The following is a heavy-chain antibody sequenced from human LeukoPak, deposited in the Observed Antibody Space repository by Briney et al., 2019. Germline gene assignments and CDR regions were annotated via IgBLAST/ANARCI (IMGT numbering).Heavy chain of an antibody. D-gene: IGHD3-10*01. CDR3: TRGGDRVFDL. Sequence: GGSLRLSCAASGFTFDDYAMHWVRQAPGKGLEWVSGISWNSGSIGYADSVKGRFTVSRDNAKNMVYLQMNSLRAGDSAVYFCTRGGDRVFDLWGQGTLVTVSS. J-gene: IGHJ4*02. CDR2: ISWNSGSI. CDR1: GFTFDDYA. V-gene: IGHV3-9*01.